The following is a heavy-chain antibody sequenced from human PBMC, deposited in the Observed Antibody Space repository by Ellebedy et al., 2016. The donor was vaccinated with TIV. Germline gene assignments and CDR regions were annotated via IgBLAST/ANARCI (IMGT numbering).Heavy chain of an antibody. V-gene: IGHV3-21*01. CDR1: GFTFRSYS. CDR3: ARDGGLTIFGVVLGMDV. D-gene: IGHD3-3*01. CDR2: ISSSGSDK. J-gene: IGHJ6*02. Sequence: GESLQISCAASGFTFRSYSVNWVRQAPGKGLEWVASISSSGSDKYYADSVKGRFTISRDNAKNSLYLQMNSLRAEDTAVYYCARDGGLTIFGVVLGMDVWGQGTTVTVSS.